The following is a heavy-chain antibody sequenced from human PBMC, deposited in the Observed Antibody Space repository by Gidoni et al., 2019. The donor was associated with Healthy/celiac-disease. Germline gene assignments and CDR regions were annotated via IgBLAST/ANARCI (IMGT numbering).Heavy chain of an antibody. CDR2: ISGSGGST. V-gene: IGHV3-23*01. D-gene: IGHD3-22*01. Sequence: EVQLLESGGGLVQPGGSLRLSCAASGFTFSSYAMSWVRQAPGKGLEWVSAISGSGGSTYYADSVKGRFTISRDNSKNTLYLQMNSLRAEDTAVYYCAKGGPHYYDSSGYYALFDYWGQGTLVTVSS. J-gene: IGHJ4*02. CDR1: GFTFSSYA. CDR3: AKGGPHYYDSSGYYALFDY.